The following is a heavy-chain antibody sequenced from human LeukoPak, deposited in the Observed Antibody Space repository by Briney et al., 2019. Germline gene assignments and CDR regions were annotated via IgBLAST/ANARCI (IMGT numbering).Heavy chain of an antibody. CDR3: AKAPPYSSWSGGDY. V-gene: IGHV3-7*01. CDR2: IKQDGSEQ. Sequence: PPGGSLRLSCAASGFTFNNFWMNWVRQAPGKGLEWVAIIKQDGSEQLYGDSVKGRFTISRDNAKNSLYLQMNSLRAEDTAVYYCAKAPPYSSWSGGDYWGQGTLVTVSS. CDR1: GFTFNNFW. D-gene: IGHD6-6*01. J-gene: IGHJ4*02.